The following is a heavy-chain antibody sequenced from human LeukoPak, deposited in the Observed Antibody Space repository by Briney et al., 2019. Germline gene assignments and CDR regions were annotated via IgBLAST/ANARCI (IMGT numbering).Heavy chain of an antibody. Sequence: GGSLRLSCAASGFTFSSYSMNWVRQAPRKGLEWVSSISSSSSYIYYADSVKGRFTISRDNAKNSLYLQMNSLRAEDTAVYYCAREETGLYYFDYWGQGTLVTVSS. V-gene: IGHV3-21*01. CDR1: GFTFSSYS. CDR3: AREETGLYYFDY. J-gene: IGHJ4*02. D-gene: IGHD3-9*01. CDR2: ISSSSSYI.